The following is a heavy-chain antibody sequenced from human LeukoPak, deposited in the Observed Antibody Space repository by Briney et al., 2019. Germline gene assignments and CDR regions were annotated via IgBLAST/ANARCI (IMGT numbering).Heavy chain of an antibody. CDR2: IIPIFGTA. Sequence: ASVKVSCKASGGTFSSYAISRVRQAPGQGLEWMGGIIPIFGTANYAQKFQGRVTITADESTSTAYMELSSLRSEDTAVYYCATSVWPPYYYYYYMDVWGKGTTVTVSS. J-gene: IGHJ6*03. CDR3: ATSVWPPYYYYYYMDV. V-gene: IGHV1-69*13. D-gene: IGHD2-8*01. CDR1: GGTFSSYA.